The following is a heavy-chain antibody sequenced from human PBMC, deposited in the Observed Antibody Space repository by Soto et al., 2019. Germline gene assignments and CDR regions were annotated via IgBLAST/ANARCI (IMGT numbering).Heavy chain of an antibody. J-gene: IGHJ4*02. D-gene: IGHD3-3*01. CDR1: GGSFSGYY. CDR2: INHSGST. CDR3: ARGREYNDFWSGYYSWTIPFDY. Sequence: QVQLQQWGAGLLKPSETLSLTCAVYGGSFSGYYWSWNRQPPGKGLEWIGEINHSGSTNYNPSLKSRVTISVDTSKNQFSLKLSSVTAADTAVYYCARGREYNDFWSGYYSWTIPFDYWGQGTLVTVSS. V-gene: IGHV4-34*01.